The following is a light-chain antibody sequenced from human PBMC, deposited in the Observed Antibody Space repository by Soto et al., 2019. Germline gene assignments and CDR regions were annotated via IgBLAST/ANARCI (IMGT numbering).Light chain of an antibody. CDR3: QQHYTLPLT. CDR1: QSVFYSSNNKDS. J-gene: IGKJ4*01. V-gene: IGKV4-1*01. Sequence: DIVMTQSPDSLAVSLGERATINCKSSQSVFYSSNNKDSLAWYQRKPGQPPKLLIYWASTRESGVPDRFSGSGAGTDFTLTISSLQAEDVAVYYCQQHYTLPLTFGGGTKVDIK. CDR2: WAS.